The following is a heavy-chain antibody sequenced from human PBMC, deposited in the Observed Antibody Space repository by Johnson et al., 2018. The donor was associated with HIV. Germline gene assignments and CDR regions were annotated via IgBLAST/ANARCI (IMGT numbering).Heavy chain of an antibody. CDR3: ARAGQLPEDAFDI. CDR1: GFTFSSYG. CDR2: IYSGGST. V-gene: IGHV3-NL1*01. J-gene: IGHJ3*02. Sequence: VQLVESGGGVVQPGGSLRLSCAASGFTFSSYGMHWVRQAPGKGLEWVSVIYSGGSTYYADSVKGRFTISRDNSKNTLYLQINRLRAEDTAVYYCARAGQLPEDAFDIWGQWTMVTVSS. D-gene: IGHD1-7*01.